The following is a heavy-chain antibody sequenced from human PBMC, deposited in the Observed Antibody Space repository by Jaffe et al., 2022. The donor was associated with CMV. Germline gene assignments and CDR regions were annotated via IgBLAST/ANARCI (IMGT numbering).Heavy chain of an antibody. CDR1: GYTFTGYY. CDR2: INPNSGGT. Sequence: QVQLVQSGAEVKKPGASVKVSCKASGYTFTGYYMHWVRQAPGQGLEWMGWINPNSGGTNYAQKFQGRVTMTRDTSISTAYMELSRLRSDDTAVYYCARGPRIVVVVAATWFDPWGQGTLVTVSS. J-gene: IGHJ5*02. D-gene: IGHD2-15*01. CDR3: ARGPRIVVVVAATWFDP. V-gene: IGHV1-2*02.